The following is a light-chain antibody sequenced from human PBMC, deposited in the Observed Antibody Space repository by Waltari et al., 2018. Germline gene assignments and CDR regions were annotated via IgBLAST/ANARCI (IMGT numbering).Light chain of an antibody. CDR3: MQGIEYPWT. Sequence: DIVMTQTPLSLPVTLGEPASISCRSSQSLLDSEDGNTYLEWYLQKPGQSPQLLIYEVSNRASGVPDRFSGSGSDTDFTLKISRVEAEDVGVYYCMQGIEYPWTFGQGTKVEIK. CDR2: EVS. CDR1: QSLLDSEDGNTY. J-gene: IGKJ1*01. V-gene: IGKV2-40*01.